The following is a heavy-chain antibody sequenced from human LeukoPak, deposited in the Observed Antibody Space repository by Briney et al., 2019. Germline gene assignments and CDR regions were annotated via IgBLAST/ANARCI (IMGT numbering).Heavy chain of an antibody. CDR2: ISWSTATI. J-gene: IGHJ5*02. D-gene: IGHD6-19*01. Sequence: PGMSLRLSFVGSGFKFDDYSMHWVRQVPGKGLEWVSGISWSTATIAYADSVKGRFTISRDNAKNYLYLQMNSLRPEDMALYYCAKGGSNGWYADHWGQGTLVTVSS. V-gene: IGHV3-9*03. CDR1: GFKFDDYS. CDR3: AKGGSNGWYADH.